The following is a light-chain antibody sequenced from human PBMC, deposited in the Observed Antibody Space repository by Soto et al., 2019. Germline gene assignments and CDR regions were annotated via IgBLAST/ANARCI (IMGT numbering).Light chain of an antibody. CDR2: DAS. CDR3: QQRSNWIT. CDR1: QSVSSY. Sequence: LTQSPATLSVSPGERATLPCRASQSVSSYLAWYQQKPGQAPRLLVYDASNRATGIPARFSGSGSGTDFTLTISSLEPEDFAVYHCQQRSNWITFGQGRRLE. V-gene: IGKV3-11*01. J-gene: IGKJ5*01.